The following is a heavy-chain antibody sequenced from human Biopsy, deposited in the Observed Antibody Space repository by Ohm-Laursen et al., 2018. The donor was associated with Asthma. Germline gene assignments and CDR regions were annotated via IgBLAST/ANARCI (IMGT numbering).Heavy chain of an antibody. CDR1: GFTFCNYG. J-gene: IGHJ4*02. CDR2: ISFDGSNK. V-gene: IGHV3-30*18. Sequence: RSLRLSCSASGFTFCNYGMHWVRQAPGKGLDWVAVISFDGSNKNYTDSVTGRFTVSRDNSRNPLHLQMNSLGAEDTSGYYCAKDVFPGWELRRGPDYWGQGTLVTVSS. CDR3: AKDVFPGWELRRGPDY. D-gene: IGHD1-26*01.